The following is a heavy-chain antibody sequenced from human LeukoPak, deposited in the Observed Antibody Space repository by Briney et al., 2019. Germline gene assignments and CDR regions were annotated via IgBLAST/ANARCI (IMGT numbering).Heavy chain of an antibody. CDR1: GFTFSSYA. CDR2: ISYDGSNK. J-gene: IGHJ4*02. Sequence: HGGSLRLSCAASGFTFSSYAMHWVRQAPAKGLEWVAVISYDGSNKYYADSVKGRFTISRDNSKNTLYLQMNSLRAEDTAVYYCASSGSGSYPDYWGQGTLVTVSS. D-gene: IGHD3-10*01. V-gene: IGHV3-30*04. CDR3: ASSGSGSYPDY.